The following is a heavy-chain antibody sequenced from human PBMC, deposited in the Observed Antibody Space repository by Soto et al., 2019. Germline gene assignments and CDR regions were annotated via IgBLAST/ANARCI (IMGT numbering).Heavy chain of an antibody. CDR3: ETLGRQLVVPNFDY. D-gene: IGHD6-13*01. CDR2: FDPEDGET. CDR1: GYTLTELS. Sequence: ASVKVSCKVSGYTLTELSMHWVRQAPGKGLEWMGGFDPEDGETIYAQKFQGRVTMTEDTSTDTAYMELSSLRSEDTAVYYCETLGRQLVVPNFDYWGQGTLVTVSS. J-gene: IGHJ4*02. V-gene: IGHV1-24*01.